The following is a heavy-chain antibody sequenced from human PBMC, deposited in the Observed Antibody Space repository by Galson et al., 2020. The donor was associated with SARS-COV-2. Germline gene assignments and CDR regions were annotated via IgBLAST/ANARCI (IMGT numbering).Heavy chain of an antibody. V-gene: IGHV5-51*01. Sequence: GESLKISCKASGYSFNSYLIGWVRQMPGQGLEWMGIIYPGDSDTRYSPSFQGQVTIPADKSIRTAYLQWTTRKAADTAMYYCATDGSGRYYLVWGQGTLVTVSS. J-gene: IGHJ4*02. D-gene: IGHD3-10*01. CDR3: ATDGSGRYYLV. CDR1: GYSFNSYL. CDR2: IYPGDSDT.